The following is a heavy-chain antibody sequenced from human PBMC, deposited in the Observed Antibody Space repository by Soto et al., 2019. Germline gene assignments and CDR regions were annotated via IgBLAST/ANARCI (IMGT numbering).Heavy chain of an antibody. J-gene: IGHJ6*02. CDR3: ARDNGYCSSTSCYVRGDYYYGMDV. V-gene: IGHV1-18*01. Sequence: QVQLVQSGAEVKKPGASVKVSCKASGYTFTSYGISWVRQAPGQGLEWMGWISAYNGNTNYAQKLQGRVTMTTDTSTSTAXXEXRSXRSDDTAVYYCARDNGYCSSTSCYVRGDYYYGMDVWGQGTTVTVSS. CDR2: ISAYNGNT. CDR1: GYTFTSYG. D-gene: IGHD2-2*03.